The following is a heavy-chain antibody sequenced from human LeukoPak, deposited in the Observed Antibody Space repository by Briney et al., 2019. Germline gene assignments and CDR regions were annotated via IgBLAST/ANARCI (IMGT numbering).Heavy chain of an antibody. CDR2: AFYSGGT. Sequence: PSENLSFNCTVSAVSIGSYHWNWLRQPPGKGLEWIGIAFYSGGTNYNPSLKSRVAISGDTSKNQFALKLSSVAAADTAVYYCAASFGGYVLDYWGQGALVIVSS. J-gene: IGHJ4*02. CDR1: AVSIGSYH. CDR3: AASFGGYVLDY. D-gene: IGHD5-12*01. V-gene: IGHV4-59*01.